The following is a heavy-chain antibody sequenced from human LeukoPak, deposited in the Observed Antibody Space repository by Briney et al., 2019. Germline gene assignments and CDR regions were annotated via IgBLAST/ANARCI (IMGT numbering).Heavy chain of an antibody. V-gene: IGHV1-2*02. CDR2: INPNSGGT. CDR1: GYTFTGYY. J-gene: IGHJ5*02. D-gene: IGHD3/OR15-3a*01. CDR3: ARARMRGPFDP. Sequence: ASVKVSCKASGYTFTGYYMHGVRQAPGQGLEGMGWINPNSGGTNYAQKFQGRVTMTRDTSISTAYMELSRLRSDDTAVYYCARARMRGPFDPWGQGTLVTVSS.